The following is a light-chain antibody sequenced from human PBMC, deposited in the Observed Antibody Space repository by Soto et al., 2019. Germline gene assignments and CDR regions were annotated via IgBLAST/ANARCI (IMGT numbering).Light chain of an antibody. CDR3: QQYDTYPWT. CDR2: GAS. V-gene: IGKV3-20*01. CDR1: QSVSSSY. J-gene: IGKJ1*01. Sequence: EIVLTQSPGTLSLSPGERATLSCRASQSVSSSYLAWYQQKPGQAPRLLIYGASSRATGIPDRFSGSGSGTDFTLTISSLQPDDFATYYCQQYDTYPWTFGQGTKVDIK.